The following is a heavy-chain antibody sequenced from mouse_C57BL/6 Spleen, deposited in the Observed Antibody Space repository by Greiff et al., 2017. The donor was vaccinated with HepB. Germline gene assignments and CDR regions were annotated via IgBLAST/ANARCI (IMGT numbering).Heavy chain of an antibody. CDR1: GYTFTSYW. J-gene: IGHJ3*01. CDR2: IDPSDSYT. V-gene: IGHV1-69*01. CDR3: ARGEGLRSFAY. Sequence: QVQLKQPGAELVMPGASVKLSCKASGYTFTSYWMHWVKQRPGQGLEWIGEIDPSDSYTNYNQKFKGKSTLTVDKYSSTAYMQLSSLTSEDSAVYYCARGEGLRSFAYWGQGTLVTVSA. D-gene: IGHD1-1*01.